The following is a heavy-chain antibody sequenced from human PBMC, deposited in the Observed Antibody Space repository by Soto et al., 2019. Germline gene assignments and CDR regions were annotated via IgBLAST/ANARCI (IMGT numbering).Heavy chain of an antibody. CDR1: GGSISSYY. Sequence: QVQLQESGPGLVKPSETLSLTCTVSGGSISSYYWSWIRQPPGKGLEWIGYIYYSGSTNYNPSLKSRVPISVDTSKNQFSLKLSSVTAADTAVYYCARSHYVWGSYPYWYFDLWGRGTLVTVSS. D-gene: IGHD3-16*02. V-gene: IGHV4-59*01. CDR2: IYYSGST. CDR3: ARSHYVWGSYPYWYFDL. J-gene: IGHJ2*01.